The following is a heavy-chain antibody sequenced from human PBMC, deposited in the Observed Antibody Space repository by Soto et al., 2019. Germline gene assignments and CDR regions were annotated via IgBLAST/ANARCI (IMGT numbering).Heavy chain of an antibody. CDR2: IKSHTDGGTT. D-gene: IGHD3-22*01. CDR3: VRDSHGDY. CDR1: GFTFNNAW. J-gene: IGHJ4*02. Sequence: EVQLVESGGGLVKPGGSLRVSCAASGFTFNNAWMNWVRQTPGKGLEWVGRIKSHTDGGTTEYAAPVKGRFTISRDDAKNTLYLQMHSLKTEDSAVYYCVRDSHGDYWGQGTLVTVSS. V-gene: IGHV3-15*07.